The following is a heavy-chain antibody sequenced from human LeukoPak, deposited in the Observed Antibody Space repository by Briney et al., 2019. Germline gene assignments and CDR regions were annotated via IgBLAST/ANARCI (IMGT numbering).Heavy chain of an antibody. CDR2: IKFDGSLE. CDR3: VTGHYDSRMYFDL. D-gene: IGHD3-16*01. V-gene: IGHV3-74*01. J-gene: IGHJ2*01. CDR1: GLHFSTYW. Sequence: GDSLRLSCTASGLHFSTYWVHWLRQAPGEGVVCGSQIKFDGSLESYADTVKRRFTISRDNANNTLYLQMNTLGTEDTAVYYCVTGHYDSRMYFDLRGRGTLVTVSS.